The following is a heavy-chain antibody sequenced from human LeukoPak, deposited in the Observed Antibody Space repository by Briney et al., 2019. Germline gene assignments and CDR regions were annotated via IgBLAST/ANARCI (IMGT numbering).Heavy chain of an antibody. J-gene: IGHJ4*02. CDR1: GYTFTSYG. CDR2: ISAYNGNT. V-gene: IGHV1-18*01. D-gene: IGHD6-13*01. CDR3: ARERGGIAAVLYYFDY. Sequence: ASVKVSCKASGYTFTSYGISWVRQAPGQGLEWMGWISAYNGNTNYAQKLQGRVTMTTDTSTSTAYMELRSLRSDDTAVYYCARERGGIAAVLYYFDYWGQGALVTVSS.